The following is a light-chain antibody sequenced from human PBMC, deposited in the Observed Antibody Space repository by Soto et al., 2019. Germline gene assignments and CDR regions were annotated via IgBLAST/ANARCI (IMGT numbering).Light chain of an antibody. V-gene: IGLV2-14*01. Sequence: QSALTQPASVSGSLGQSITISCTGTSSDVGYYDYVSWYQQHPGKAPKLMIYEVTNRPSGVSNRFSGSKSGNTASLTISGLQAEDEADYYCCSYTGSSTYVFGTGTKVTVL. CDR1: SSDVGYYDY. CDR3: CSYTGSSTYV. J-gene: IGLJ1*01. CDR2: EVT.